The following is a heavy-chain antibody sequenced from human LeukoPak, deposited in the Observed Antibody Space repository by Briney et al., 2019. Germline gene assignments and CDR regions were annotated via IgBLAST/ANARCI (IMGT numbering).Heavy chain of an antibody. V-gene: IGHV3-23*01. J-gene: IGHJ4*02. CDR3: AKVHFDY. Sequence: RPGGSLRLSCAASGFNFNSYWMSWVRQAPGRGLEWVSAISGSGGSTYYADSVKGRFTISRDNSKNTLYLQMNSLRAEDTAVYYCAKVHFDYWGQGTLVTVSS. CDR2: ISGSGGST. CDR1: GFNFNSYW.